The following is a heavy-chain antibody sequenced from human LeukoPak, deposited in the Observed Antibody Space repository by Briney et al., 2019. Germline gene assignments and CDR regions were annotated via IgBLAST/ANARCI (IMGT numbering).Heavy chain of an antibody. CDR2: ISGSGGST. Sequence: GGSLRLSCAASGFTFSSYAMSWVRQAPGKGLEWVSAISGSGGSTYYADSVKGRFTISRDNSKNTLYLQVNSLRSEDTAVYYCARDSGGNSDVLPAVIGGSFDYWGQGTLVTVSS. V-gene: IGHV3-23*01. CDR3: ARDSGGNSDVLPAVIGGSFDY. CDR1: GFTFSSYA. D-gene: IGHD4-23*01. J-gene: IGHJ4*02.